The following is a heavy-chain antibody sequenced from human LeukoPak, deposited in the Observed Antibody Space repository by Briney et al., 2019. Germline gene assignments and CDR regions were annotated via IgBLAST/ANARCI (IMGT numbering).Heavy chain of an antibody. Sequence: EASVKVSCKASGGTFSSYAISWVRQAPGQGLEWMGWISAYNGDSNYAQKLQGRLTMTTDTSTNTAYMELRSLTADDTAVYYCARDHSSSGQLFDYWGQGTPVTVSS. J-gene: IGHJ4*02. V-gene: IGHV1-18*01. CDR3: ARDHSSSGQLFDY. D-gene: IGHD6-13*01. CDR2: ISAYNGDS. CDR1: GGTFSSYA.